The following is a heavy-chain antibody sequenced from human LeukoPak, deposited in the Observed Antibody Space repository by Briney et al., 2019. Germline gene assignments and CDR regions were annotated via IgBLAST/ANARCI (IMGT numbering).Heavy chain of an antibody. D-gene: IGHD1-26*01. CDR2: IYYSGST. Sequence: PSETLSLTCTVSGGSISSYYWSWIRQPPGKGLEWIGYIYYSGSTDYNPSLKSRVTISVDTSKNQFSLKLSSVTAADTAVYYCARERPLYIGSYNYMDVWGKGTTVTVSS. CDR1: GGSISSYY. V-gene: IGHV4-59*01. CDR3: ARERPLYIGSYNYMDV. J-gene: IGHJ6*03.